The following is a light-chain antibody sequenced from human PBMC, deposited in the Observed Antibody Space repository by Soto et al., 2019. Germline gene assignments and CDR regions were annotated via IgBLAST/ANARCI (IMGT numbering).Light chain of an antibody. CDR1: SSDVGGYNY. CDR2: EVS. V-gene: IGLV2-8*01. Sequence: QSALTQPPSASGSPGQSVAISCTGTSSDVGGYNYVSWYQHHPGEAPKLMIYEVSKRPSGVPDRFSGSKSGNTASLTVSGLQAEDEGDYYCSSYAGTKNLIFGGGTKVTVL. J-gene: IGLJ2*01. CDR3: SSYAGTKNLI.